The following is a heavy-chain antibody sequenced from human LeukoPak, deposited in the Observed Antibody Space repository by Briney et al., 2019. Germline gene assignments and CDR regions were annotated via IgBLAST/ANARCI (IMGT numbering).Heavy chain of an antibody. CDR1: GFTFSSYA. J-gene: IGHJ4*02. CDR2: ISSSGTVI. CDR3: AREPTIPYFDY. D-gene: IGHD4/OR15-4a*01. Sequence: PGGSLRLSCAASGFTFSSYAMNWVRQAPRKGLEWVSYISSSGTVIYYADSVKGRFTISRDNAKRSLYLQMNSLRAEDTAVYYCAREPTIPYFDYWGQGTLVTVPS. V-gene: IGHV3-48*03.